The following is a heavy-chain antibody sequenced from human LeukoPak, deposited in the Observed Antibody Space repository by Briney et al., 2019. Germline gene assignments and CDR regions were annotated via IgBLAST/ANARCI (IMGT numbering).Heavy chain of an antibody. V-gene: IGHV4-61*02. CDR2: IYTSGRT. CDR3: AREAFHSYGELLD. D-gene: IGHD3-10*01. CDR1: SGSLSSDNNY. J-gene: IGHJ4*02. Sequence: SETLSLTCTVSSGSLSSDNNYWNWIRQPAGKGLEWIGRIYTSGRTSYNPSLKSRVTISVDTSKNRFSLKLTSVTAADTAVYCCAREAFHSYGELLDWGRGTLVTVSS.